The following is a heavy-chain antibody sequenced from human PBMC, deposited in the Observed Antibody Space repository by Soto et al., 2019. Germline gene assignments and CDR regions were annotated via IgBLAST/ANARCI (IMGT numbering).Heavy chain of an antibody. Sequence: PGGSLKLCCGVSGVFFSHAWMKWVRQAPGKGLEWVGHIKVINNGDTTEYAAPAKGRFSISRDDSKDTLYLQMNSLKIDDTAVYYCTWQRRPNHDISDVWGQGTMVTVSS. CDR2: IKVINNGDTT. CDR3: TWQRRPNHDISDV. D-gene: IGHD1-1*01. J-gene: IGHJ3*01. CDR1: GVFFSHAW. V-gene: IGHV3-15*07.